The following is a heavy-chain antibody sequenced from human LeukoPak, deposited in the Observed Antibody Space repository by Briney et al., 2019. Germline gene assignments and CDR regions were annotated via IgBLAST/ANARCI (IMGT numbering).Heavy chain of an antibody. V-gene: IGHV1-69*01. CDR2: IIPIFGTA. CDR1: GGTFSSYA. Sequence: SVNVSCKASGGTFSSYAISWVRQAPGQGLEWMGGIIPIFGTANYAQKFQGRVTITADESTSTAYMELSSLRSEDTAVYYCARELGYCSGGSCSSRYYFDYWGQGTLVTVSS. J-gene: IGHJ4*02. CDR3: ARELGYCSGGSCSSRYYFDY. D-gene: IGHD2-15*01.